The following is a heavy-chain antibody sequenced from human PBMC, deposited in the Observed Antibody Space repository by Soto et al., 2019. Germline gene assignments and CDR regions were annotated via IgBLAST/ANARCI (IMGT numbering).Heavy chain of an antibody. CDR2: VWYDGTNK. CDR1: GFTFRNFG. Sequence: QVRLVESGGGVVQPGRSLRLSCAASGFTFRNFGFHWVRQAPGKGLEWVALVWYDGTNKHYAESLKGRVSISRDNSKNTLYLEMKSLRAEDTAVYYCARDGDIEGGPPPKNYAMDVWGQGTTVTVSS. V-gene: IGHV3-33*08. J-gene: IGHJ6*02. D-gene: IGHD5-12*01. CDR3: ARDGDIEGGPPPKNYAMDV.